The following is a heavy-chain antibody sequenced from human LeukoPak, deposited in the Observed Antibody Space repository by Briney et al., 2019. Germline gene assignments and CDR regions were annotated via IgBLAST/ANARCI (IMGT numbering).Heavy chain of an antibody. CDR2: INPNSGGT. V-gene: IGHV1-2*06. Sequence: ASVKVSCKASGYTFTGYYMHWVRQAPGQGLEWMGRINPNSGGTNYAQKFQGRVTMTRDTSISTAYMELSRLRSDDTAVYYCARVVGRGIVGATTGYWGQGTLVTVSS. J-gene: IGHJ4*02. CDR1: GYTFTGYY. D-gene: IGHD1-26*01. CDR3: ARVVGRGIVGATTGY.